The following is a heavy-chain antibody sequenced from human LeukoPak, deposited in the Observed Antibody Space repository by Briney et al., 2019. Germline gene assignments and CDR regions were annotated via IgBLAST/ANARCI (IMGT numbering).Heavy chain of an antibody. D-gene: IGHD6-13*01. CDR1: GFTFDDYT. V-gene: IGHV3-43*01. CDR3: AKTKSSGWYGYFDY. Sequence: GGSLSLSCAASGFTFDDYTMHWVRQATGQGLEWVALISWDGGSTYYADSVKGRFTISRDNSKNSLYLQMNSLRTEDTALYYCAKTKSSGWYGYFDYWGQGTLVTVSS. J-gene: IGHJ4*02. CDR2: ISWDGGST.